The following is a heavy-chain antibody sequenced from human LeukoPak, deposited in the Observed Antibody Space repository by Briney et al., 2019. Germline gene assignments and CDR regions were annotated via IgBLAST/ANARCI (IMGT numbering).Heavy chain of an antibody. CDR2: VHPNSGNT. CDR1: GYPFTTQE. J-gene: IGHJ5*02. Sequence: ASVKVSCKTSGYPFTTQEINWVRQAAGQGLEWMGWVHPNSGNTAYAQKFQGRVTMTRDTSISTAYMELIGLRFDDTAVYFCARGPRNDPWGQGTLVTVSS. D-gene: IGHD1-14*01. CDR3: ARGPRNDP. V-gene: IGHV1-8*01.